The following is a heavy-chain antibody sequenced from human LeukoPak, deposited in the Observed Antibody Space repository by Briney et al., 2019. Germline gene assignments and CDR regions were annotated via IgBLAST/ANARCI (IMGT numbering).Heavy chain of an antibody. V-gene: IGHV4-31*03. D-gene: IGHD3-10*01. CDR1: GGSISSGGYY. CDR3: ARGLWFGEKYNWFDP. J-gene: IGHJ5*02. CDR2: IYYSGST. Sequence: SETLSLTCTVSGGSISSGGYYWSWRRQHPGKGLGWIVYIYYSGSTYYNPSLKSRVTISVDKSKNQFSLKLSSVTAADTAVYYCARGLWFGEKYNWFDPWGQGTLVTVSS.